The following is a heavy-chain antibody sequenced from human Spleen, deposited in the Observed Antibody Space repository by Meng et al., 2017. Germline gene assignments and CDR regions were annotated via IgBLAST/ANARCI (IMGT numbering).Heavy chain of an antibody. J-gene: IGHJ4*02. V-gene: IGHV1-2*06. D-gene: IGHD2-21*01. CDR3: VRDENISLGKLFGDY. CDR1: GYPFTAYY. CDR2: IIPNSGDT. Sequence: QVQLVQSGAAVKEPGASWKVSCKPSGYPFTAYYIHWVRQAPGQGLEWMGHIIPNSGDTLYAPKFQGRVSMTADTSIGTAYVELSGLRSDDTAIYYCVRDENISLGKLFGDYWGQGTLVTVSS.